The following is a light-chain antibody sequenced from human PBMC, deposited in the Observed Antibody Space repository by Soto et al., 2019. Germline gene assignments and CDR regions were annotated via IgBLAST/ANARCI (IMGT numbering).Light chain of an antibody. CDR3: QSYDRSLSGYV. Sequence: QSVLTQPPSVSGAPGHRVTISCTGSGPNIGAGYDVHWYQQVPGRVPKLLIYGNTNRPSGVPDRFSGSKSGTSASLAITGLQAEDGADYYCQSYDRSLSGYVFGTGTKVTVL. CDR2: GNT. V-gene: IGLV1-40*01. CDR1: GPNIGAGYD. J-gene: IGLJ1*01.